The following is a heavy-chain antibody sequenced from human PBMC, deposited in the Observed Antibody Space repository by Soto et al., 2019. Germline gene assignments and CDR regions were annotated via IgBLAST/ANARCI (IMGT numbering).Heavy chain of an antibody. D-gene: IGHD5-18*01. J-gene: IGHJ6*02. CDR1: GYTFTGYY. CDR3: ARDAVEYSYGYGYYGMDV. V-gene: IGHV1-2*04. Sequence: ASVKVSCKASGYTFTGYYMHWVRQAPGQGLEWMGWINPNSGGTNYAQKFQGWVTMTRDTSISTAYMELSRLRSDDTAVYYCARDAVEYSYGYGYYGMDVWGQGTTVTGSS. CDR2: INPNSGGT.